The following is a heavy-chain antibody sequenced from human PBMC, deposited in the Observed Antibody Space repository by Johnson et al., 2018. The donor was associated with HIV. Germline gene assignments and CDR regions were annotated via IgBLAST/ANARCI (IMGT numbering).Heavy chain of an antibody. CDR2: ISYDGSNK. V-gene: IGHV3-30-3*02. D-gene: IGHD3-9*01. CDR1: GFTFSSYA. Sequence: QVQLVESGGGVVQPGRSLRLSCAASGFTFSSYAMHWVRQAPGKGLEWGAVISYDGSNKYYADSVKGRFTISRDNSKNTLYLQMNSLRAEDTAVYYCAKPVLRYFDGSHAFDIWGQGTMVTVSS. CDR3: AKPVLRYFDGSHAFDI. J-gene: IGHJ3*02.